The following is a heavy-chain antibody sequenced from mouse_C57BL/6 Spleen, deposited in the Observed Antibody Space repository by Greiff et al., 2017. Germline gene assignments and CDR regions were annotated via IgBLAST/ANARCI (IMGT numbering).Heavy chain of an antibody. J-gene: IGHJ3*01. Sequence: VQLQQPGAELVRPGSSVKLSCKASGYTFTSYWMHWVKQRPIQGLEWIGNIDPSDSETHYNQKFKDKATLTVDKSSSTAYMQLSSLTSEDSAVYYCARSGSSDGFAYWGQGTLVTVSA. CDR3: ARSGSSDGFAY. CDR1: GYTFTSYW. V-gene: IGHV1-52*01. CDR2: IDPSDSET.